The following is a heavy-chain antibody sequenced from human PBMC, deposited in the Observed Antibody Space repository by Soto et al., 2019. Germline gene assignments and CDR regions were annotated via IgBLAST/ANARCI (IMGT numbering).Heavy chain of an antibody. Sequence: GGSMRLSCAASGFTVSSNYMSWVRQAPGKGLEWVSVIYSGGSTYYADSVKGRFTISRDNSKNTLYLHMTSLRAEDTAVYYCAREWDIVATDYYGMDVWGQGTTVTVSS. V-gene: IGHV3-66*01. CDR2: IYSGGST. D-gene: IGHD5-12*01. CDR3: AREWDIVATDYYGMDV. CDR1: GFTVSSNY. J-gene: IGHJ6*02.